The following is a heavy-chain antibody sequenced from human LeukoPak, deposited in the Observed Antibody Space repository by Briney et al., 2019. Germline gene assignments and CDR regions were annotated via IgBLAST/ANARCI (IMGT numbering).Heavy chain of an antibody. V-gene: IGHV3-33*01. CDR3: ARGRYSSGAWFDP. Sequence: GRSLRLSCAASGFTFSSYGMHWVRQAPGKGLEWVAVVWYDGSNKYYADSVKGRFTISRDNFKKTLYLQMNSLRAEDTAVYYCARGRYSSGAWFDPWGQGTLVTVSS. J-gene: IGHJ5*02. CDR2: VWYDGSNK. CDR1: GFTFSSYG. D-gene: IGHD6-19*01.